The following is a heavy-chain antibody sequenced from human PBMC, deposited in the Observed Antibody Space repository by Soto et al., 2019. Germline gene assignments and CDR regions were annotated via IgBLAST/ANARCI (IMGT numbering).Heavy chain of an antibody. CDR2: ISAPGGGA. CDR1: GFTFSSYA. CDR3: AKDRRARRNSCFNFEQ. Sequence: GGSLRLSCTASGFTFSSYAVNGVRQAPGKGMEWVALISAPGGGAYYADSVKGRFTISRDNSKNMVYLQMHSLSAEDSSRYYSAKDRRARRNSCFNFEQWGQGT. J-gene: IGHJ4*02. V-gene: IGHV3-23*01. D-gene: IGHD2-15*01.